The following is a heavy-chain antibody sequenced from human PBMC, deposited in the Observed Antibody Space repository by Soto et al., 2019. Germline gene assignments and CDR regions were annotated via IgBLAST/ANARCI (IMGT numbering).Heavy chain of an antibody. V-gene: IGHV1-18*01. Sequence: QVHLVQSGAEVKKPGASVKVSCKASGYTFTSYGITWVRQAPGQGLEWMGWISAHNGNTDYAQKLQGRVIVTRDTSTSTASMELSSLRSDDTAVYYCARWRYGDYWGQGALVTVCS. J-gene: IGHJ4*02. D-gene: IGHD1-1*01. CDR1: GYTFTSYG. CDR3: ARWRYGDY. CDR2: ISAHNGNT.